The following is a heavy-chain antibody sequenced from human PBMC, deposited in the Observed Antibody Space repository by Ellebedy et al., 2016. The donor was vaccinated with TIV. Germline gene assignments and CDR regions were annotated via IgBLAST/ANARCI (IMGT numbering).Heavy chain of an antibody. CDR3: ARSGSYYGLDY. V-gene: IGHV1-3*01. Sequence: AASVMVSCKASGYTFTSYIIHWVRQAPGQRPEWMGWIGGGSGNTKYSQKFQGRVTITRDTSASTAYMEVSSLRSEDTAVYYCARSGSYYGLDYWGQGTLVTVSS. CDR2: IGGGSGNT. J-gene: IGHJ4*02. CDR1: GYTFTSYI. D-gene: IGHD1-26*01.